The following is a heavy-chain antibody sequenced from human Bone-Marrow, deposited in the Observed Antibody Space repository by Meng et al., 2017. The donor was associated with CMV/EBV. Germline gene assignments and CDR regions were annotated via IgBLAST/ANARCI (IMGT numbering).Heavy chain of an antibody. J-gene: IGHJ4*02. Sequence: SCAISGDSVSSDSGAWNWIRQSPSRGLEWLGRTYYRSQWKTDYAVSVKSRMTIKSDTSKNQFSLQLNSVTPEDTAVYYCARAPSGSYPDYCGQGTLVTVSS. V-gene: IGHV6-1*01. D-gene: IGHD3-16*02. CDR3: ARAPSGSYPDY. CDR1: GDSVSSDSGA. CDR2: TYYRSQWKT.